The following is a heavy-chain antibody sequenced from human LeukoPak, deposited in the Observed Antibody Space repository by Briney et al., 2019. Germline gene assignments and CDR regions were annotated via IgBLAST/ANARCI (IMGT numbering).Heavy chain of an antibody. J-gene: IGHJ3*02. CDR2: IYYSGST. D-gene: IGHD3-22*01. CDR3: ARDLDSYYYDSSGYYSAFDI. CDR1: GGSISSYY. V-gene: IGHV4-59*01. Sequence: SETLSLTCTVSGGSISSYYWSWIRQPPGKGLEWIGYIYYSGSTNYNPSLKSRVTISVETSKNQFSLKLSSVTAADTAVYYCARDLDSYYYDSSGYYSAFDIWGQGTMVTVSS.